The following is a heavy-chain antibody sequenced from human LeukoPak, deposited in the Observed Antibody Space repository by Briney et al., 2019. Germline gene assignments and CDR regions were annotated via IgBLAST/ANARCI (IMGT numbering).Heavy chain of an antibody. CDR3: ARGGTIRGAYFDY. CDR1: GFTFSSYA. Sequence: GGSLRLSCAASGFTFSSYAMHWVRQAPGKGLDWVAVISYDGSNKYYADSVKGRFTISRDNSKNTLYLQMNSLRAEDTAVYYCARGGTIRGAYFDYWGQGTLVTVSS. CDR2: ISYDGSNK. D-gene: IGHD3-10*01. J-gene: IGHJ4*02. V-gene: IGHV3-30*04.